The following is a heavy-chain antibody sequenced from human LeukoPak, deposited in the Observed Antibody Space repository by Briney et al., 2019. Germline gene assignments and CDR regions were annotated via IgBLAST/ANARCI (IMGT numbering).Heavy chain of an antibody. CDR1: GLKFDDYW. CDR3: VTGRGDL. J-gene: IGHJ5*02. CDR2: IDGSEK. V-gene: IGHV3-7*01. Sequence: GGSLRLSCAASGLKFDDYWMNWVRQTPGKGLEWVAMIDGSEKFYVDSVKGRFIISRDNAKNSLSLQMNSVRAEDAGVYYCVTGRGDLWGQGTLVTVSS.